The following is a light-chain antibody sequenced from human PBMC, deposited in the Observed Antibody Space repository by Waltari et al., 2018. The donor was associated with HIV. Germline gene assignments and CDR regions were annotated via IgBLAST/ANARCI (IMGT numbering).Light chain of an antibody. CDR1: SGSIASNY. J-gene: IGLJ3*02. V-gene: IGLV6-57*02. CDR2: EDR. CDR3: QSYDAGLWV. Sequence: NFMLTQPRSVSGSLGKTVAISCTGSSGSIASNYVQWYQQRPGSAPTLVIYEDRSRPSGVPDRFAGSIDSSSNSASLTISGLKVEDEADYFCQSYDAGLWVFGGGTKLTVL.